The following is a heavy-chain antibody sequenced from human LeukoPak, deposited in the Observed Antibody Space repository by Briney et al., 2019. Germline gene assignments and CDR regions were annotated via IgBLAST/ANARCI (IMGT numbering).Heavy chain of an antibody. CDR2: IIPILGIA. D-gene: IGHD1-26*01. J-gene: IGHJ5*02. CDR3: ARGTYSGSYYPINWFDP. Sequence: VASVKVSCKASGGTFSSYAISWVRQAPGQGLEWMGRIIPILGIANYAQKFQGRVTITAGKSTSTAYMELSSLRSEDTAVYYCARGTYSGSYYPINWFDPWGQGTLVTVSS. CDR1: GGTFSSYA. V-gene: IGHV1-69*04.